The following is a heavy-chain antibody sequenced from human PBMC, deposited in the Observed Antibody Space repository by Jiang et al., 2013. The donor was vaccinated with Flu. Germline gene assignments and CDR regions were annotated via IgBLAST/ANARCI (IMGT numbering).Heavy chain of an antibody. CDR1: GFTFDDYA. CDR3: VKDIRGSIVGRAGLDV. Sequence: QLLESGGGLVQPGRSLRLSCAASGFTFDDYAMHWVRQAPGKGLEWVSDISWDSGSINYADSVKGRFTISRDNAENSLYLQMNGLRAEDTALYYCVKDIRGSIVGRAGLDVWGQGTTVTVSS. CDR2: ISWDSGSI. D-gene: IGHD2-15*01. J-gene: IGHJ6*02. V-gene: IGHV3-9*01.